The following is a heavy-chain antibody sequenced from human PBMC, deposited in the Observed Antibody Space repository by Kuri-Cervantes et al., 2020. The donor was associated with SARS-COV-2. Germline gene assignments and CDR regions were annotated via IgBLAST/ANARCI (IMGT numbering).Heavy chain of an antibody. CDR2: IIPIFGTA. D-gene: IGHD4-11*01. Sequence: SVKVSCKASGYTFTSYGISWVRQAPGQGLEWMGGIIPIFGTANYAQKFQGRVTITTDESTSTAYMELSSLRSEDTAVYYCARERRPPTDQPRPGYYMDVWGKGTTVTVSS. CDR1: GYTFTSYG. V-gene: IGHV1-69*05. J-gene: IGHJ6*03. CDR3: ARERRPPTDQPRPGYYMDV.